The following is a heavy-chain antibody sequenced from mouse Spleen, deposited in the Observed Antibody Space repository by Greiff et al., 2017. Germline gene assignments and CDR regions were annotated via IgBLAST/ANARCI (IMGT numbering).Heavy chain of an antibody. Sequence: EVKLMESGGGLVKPGGSLKLSCAASGFTFSSYAMSWVRQSPEKRLEWVAEISSGGSYTYYPDTVTGRFTISRDNAKNTLYLEMSSLRSEDTAMYYCASGATATAMDYWGQGTSVTVSS. CDR2: ISSGGSYT. CDR3: ASGATATAMDY. CDR1: GFTFSSYA. D-gene: IGHD1-2*01. V-gene: IGHV5-9-4*01. J-gene: IGHJ4*01.